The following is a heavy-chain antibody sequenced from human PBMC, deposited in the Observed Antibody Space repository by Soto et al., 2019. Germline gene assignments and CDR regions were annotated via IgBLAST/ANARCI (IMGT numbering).Heavy chain of an antibody. CDR1: GFSFNTYV. CDR3: AKGLALMADH. D-gene: IGHD2-21*01. J-gene: IGHJ4*02. CDR2: ILYDGSKE. Sequence: PGGSLRLSCTDSGFSFNTYVMDWVRQAPGKGLEWVARILYDGSKEYYADPVKGRFTISRDNSKNTLYLQMDRLRVEDTAVYFCAKGLALMADHWGQGT. V-gene: IGHV3-30*18.